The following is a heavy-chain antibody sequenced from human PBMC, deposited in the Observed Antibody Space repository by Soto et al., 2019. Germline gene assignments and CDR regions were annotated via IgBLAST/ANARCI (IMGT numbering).Heavy chain of an antibody. D-gene: IGHD6-13*01. CDR3: ARDSTAATNQQSDY. J-gene: IGHJ4*02. V-gene: IGHV4-61*01. Sequence: LSLTCTVSGGSVSSGSYYWSWIRQPPGKGLEWIGYIYYSGSTNYNPSLKSRVTISVDTSKNQFSLKLSSVTAADTAVYYCARDSTAATNQQSDYWGPGNIVTVYS. CDR1: GGSVSSGSYY. CDR2: IYYSGST.